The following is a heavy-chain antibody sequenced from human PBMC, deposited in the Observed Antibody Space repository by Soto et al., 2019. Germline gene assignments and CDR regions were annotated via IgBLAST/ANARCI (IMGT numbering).Heavy chain of an antibody. CDR1: GFTFSSYG. CDR2: ISYDGSNK. D-gene: IGHD3-9*01. Sequence: PGGSLRLSCAASGFTFSSYGMHWVRQAPGKGLEWVAVISYDGSNKYYADSVKGRFTISRDNSKNTLYLQMNSLRAEDTAVYYCAKDYEVGRYFDWSFRNYYFDYWGHATLV. V-gene: IGHV3-30*18. J-gene: IGHJ4*01. CDR3: AKDYEVGRYFDWSFRNYYFDY.